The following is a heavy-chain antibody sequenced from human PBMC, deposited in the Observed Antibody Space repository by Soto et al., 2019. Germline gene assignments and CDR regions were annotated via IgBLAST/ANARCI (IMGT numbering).Heavy chain of an antibody. D-gene: IGHD6-13*01. V-gene: IGHV4-39*07. CDR2: IYYSGST. J-gene: IGHJ6*02. CDR1: GGSISSSSYY. CDR3: ASSNIAAAGFYYYGMDV. Sequence: PSETLSLTCTVSGGSISSSSYYWGWIRQPPGKGLEWIGCIYYSGSTYYNPSLKSRVTISLDTSKNQFSLKLSSVTAADTAVYYCASSNIAAAGFYYYGMDVWGRGTTVTVSS.